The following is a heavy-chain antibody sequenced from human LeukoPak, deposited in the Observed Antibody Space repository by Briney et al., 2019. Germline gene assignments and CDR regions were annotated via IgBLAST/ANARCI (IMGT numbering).Heavy chain of an antibody. CDR1: GYTFTSYA. J-gene: IGHJ3*02. CDR2: IIPIFGTA. Sequence: SVKVSCKASGYTFTSYAISWVRQAPGQGLEWMGGIIPIFGTANYAQKFQGRVTITADESTSTAYMELSSLRSEDTAVYYCAREKYSSSIGAFDIWGQGTMVTVSS. V-gene: IGHV1-69*13. CDR3: AREKYSSSIGAFDI. D-gene: IGHD6-6*01.